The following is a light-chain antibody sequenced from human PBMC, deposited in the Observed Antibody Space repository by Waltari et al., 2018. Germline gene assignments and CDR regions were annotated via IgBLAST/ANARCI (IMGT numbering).Light chain of an antibody. CDR1: KLGDKY. V-gene: IGLV3-1*01. CDR2: QES. Sequence: SYELTQPHSVSVSPGQTASITCSGAKLGDKYACWYQQKPGQAPGLDIDQESKRPSGIPERFSGSNSGNTATLTISGTQAMDEADYYWQAWDSSTVVFGGGTKLTVL. J-gene: IGLJ2*01. CDR3: QAWDSSTVV.